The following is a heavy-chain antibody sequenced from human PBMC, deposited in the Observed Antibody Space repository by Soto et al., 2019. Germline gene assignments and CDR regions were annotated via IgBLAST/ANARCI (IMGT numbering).Heavy chain of an antibody. J-gene: IGHJ4*02. CDR3: ARGVATIWTFDY. Sequence: SETLSLTCTVSGGSISSGGYYWSWIRQHPGKGLEWIGYIYYSGSTYYNPSLKSRVTISVDTSKNQFSLKLSSVTAADTAVYYCARGVATIWTFDYWGQGTLVTVS. CDR1: GGSISSGGYY. V-gene: IGHV4-31*03. D-gene: IGHD5-12*01. CDR2: IYYSGST.